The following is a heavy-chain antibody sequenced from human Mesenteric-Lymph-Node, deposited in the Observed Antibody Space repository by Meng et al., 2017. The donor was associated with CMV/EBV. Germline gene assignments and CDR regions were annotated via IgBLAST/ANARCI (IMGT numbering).Heavy chain of an antibody. J-gene: IGHJ4*02. V-gene: IGHV3-30*02. CDR2: IRYDGSTT. CDR3: ARAYYDSTGCHDY. CDR1: GFSFSDYG. Sequence: GGSLRLSCAASGFSFSDYGMHWVRQAPGKGLEWVAFIRYDGSTTYYADSVKSRFTISRDNSRTTLYLQMKSVKPDDAGVYYCARAYYDSTGCHDYWGQGTLVTVSS. D-gene: IGHD3-22*01.